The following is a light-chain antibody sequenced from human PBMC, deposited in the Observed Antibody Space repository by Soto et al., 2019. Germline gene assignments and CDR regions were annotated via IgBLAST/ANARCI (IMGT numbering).Light chain of an antibody. V-gene: IGLV2-14*01. J-gene: IGLJ3*02. CDR3: SSYTTTSTLGV. CDR2: EVS. Sequence: QSVLTQPASVSGSPGQSITISCTGTSSDIGGFNYVSWYQQHPGTAPKLIIYEVSNRPSGISNRFSGSKSGNTASLTISGLQAEGEADYYCSSYTTTSTLGVFGGGTKLTVL. CDR1: SSDIGGFNY.